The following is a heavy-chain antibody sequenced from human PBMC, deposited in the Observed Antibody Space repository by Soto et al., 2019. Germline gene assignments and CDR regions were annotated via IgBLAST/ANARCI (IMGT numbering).Heavy chain of an antibody. CDR3: ARAKGDYWSGYFEY. CDR1: GYAFPSYG. Sequence: QVHLVQSGAEVKEPGASVKVSCKASGYAFPSYGTTWVRQAPGQGLEWVAWISAYNGNTKYAQKFQGRVTLTADTSTSIAYIELRSLRSDDTAVYYCARAKGDYWSGYFEYWGQGTLVTVSS. CDR2: ISAYNGNT. D-gene: IGHD3-3*01. J-gene: IGHJ4*02. V-gene: IGHV1-18*01.